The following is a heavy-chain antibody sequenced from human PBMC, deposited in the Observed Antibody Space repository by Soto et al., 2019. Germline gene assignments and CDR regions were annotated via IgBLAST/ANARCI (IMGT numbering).Heavy chain of an antibody. V-gene: IGHV5-51*01. Sequence: GESLKISCKGSGYSFTNYWIGWVRQMPGKGLEWMGIIYPGDSDTTYSPSFQGQVTISADTSISTAYLQWSSLKASDTAIYYCARQGVGAPTGSFFDYWGQGTLVSVSS. CDR2: IYPGDSDT. D-gene: IGHD1-26*01. CDR3: ARQGVGAPTGSFFDY. CDR1: GYSFTNYW. J-gene: IGHJ4*02.